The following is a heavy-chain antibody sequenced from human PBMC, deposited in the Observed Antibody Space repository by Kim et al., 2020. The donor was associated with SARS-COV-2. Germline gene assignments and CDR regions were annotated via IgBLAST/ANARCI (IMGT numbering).Heavy chain of an antibody. J-gene: IGHJ5*02. Sequence: GGSLRLSCAASGFIFSSYAMHWVRQAPGKGLEYVSGISTNGVSTYNANSVKGRFTISRDNSKNTLYLQMGSLRAEDMAVYYCARGGGRSLLGWFDPWGQGTLVTVSS. CDR2: ISTNGVST. CDR3: ARGGGRSLLGWFDP. D-gene: IGHD3-16*01. CDR1: GFIFSSYA. V-gene: IGHV3-64*01.